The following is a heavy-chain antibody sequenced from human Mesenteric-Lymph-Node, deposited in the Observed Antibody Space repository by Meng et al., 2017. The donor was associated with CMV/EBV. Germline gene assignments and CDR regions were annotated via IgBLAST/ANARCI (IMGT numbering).Heavy chain of an antibody. CDR3: VGGMDV. V-gene: IGHV3-30*04. Sequence: GGSLRLSCAASGFTFSSYAMHWVRQAPGKGLEWVAVISYDGSNKYYADSVKGRFTISRDNSKNTLYLQMNSLRAEDTAVYYCVGGMDVWGQGTTVTVSS. CDR1: GFTFSSYA. CDR2: ISYDGSNK. J-gene: IGHJ6*02.